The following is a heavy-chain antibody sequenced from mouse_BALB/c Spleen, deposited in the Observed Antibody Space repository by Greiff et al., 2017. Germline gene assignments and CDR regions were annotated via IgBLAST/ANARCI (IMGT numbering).Heavy chain of an antibody. D-gene: IGHD2-3*01. CDR1: GYSITSGY. CDR3: SRSYYDGYSWFAY. J-gene: IGHJ3*01. V-gene: IGHV3-8*02. Sequence: DVQLQESGPSLVKPSQSLSLTCSVTGYSITSGYWNWIRKFPGNKLEYMGYISYSGSTYYNPSLKSRISITRDTSKNQYYLLLNSVTTDDTATYYCSRSYYDGYSWFAYWGQGTLVTVSA. CDR2: ISYSGST.